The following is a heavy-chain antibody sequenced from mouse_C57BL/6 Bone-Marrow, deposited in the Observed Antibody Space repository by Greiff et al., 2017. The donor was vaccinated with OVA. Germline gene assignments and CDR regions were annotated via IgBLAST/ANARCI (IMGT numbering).Heavy chain of an antibody. J-gene: IGHJ2*01. V-gene: IGHV3-6*01. CDR2: ISYDGSN. Sequence: EVQVVESGPGLVKPSQSLSLTCSVTGYSITSGYYWNWIRQFPGNKLEWMGYISYDGSNNYNPSLKNRISITRDTSKNQFFLKLNSVTTEDTATYYCARVELGRGYFDYWGQGTTLTVSS. CDR1: GYSITSGYY. D-gene: IGHD4-1*01. CDR3: ARVELGRGYFDY.